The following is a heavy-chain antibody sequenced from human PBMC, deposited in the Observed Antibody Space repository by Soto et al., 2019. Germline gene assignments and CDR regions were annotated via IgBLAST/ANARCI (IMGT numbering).Heavy chain of an antibody. CDR3: ARSPGVFDY. CDR1: GDSMTSGDYS. D-gene: IGHD3-10*01. Sequence: QLQLQESGSRLVKSSQTLSLTCTVSGDSMTSGDYSWSWIRQPPGKGLEWLGYIYRTGNTHYSPSLKSRVSISQDRSKNQFSLELTSVTAADTAVYYCARSPGVFDYWGQGTLVTVSS. CDR2: IYRTGNT. J-gene: IGHJ4*02. V-gene: IGHV4-30-2*01.